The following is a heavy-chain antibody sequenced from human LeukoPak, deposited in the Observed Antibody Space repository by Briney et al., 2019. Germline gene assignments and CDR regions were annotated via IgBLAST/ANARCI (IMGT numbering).Heavy chain of an antibody. CDR3: ARHKVTVVTRSHFDY. CDR1: GGSISSSSYY. J-gene: IGHJ4*02. CDR2: IYYSGST. V-gene: IGHV4-39*01. Sequence: SETLSLTCTVSGGSISSSSYYWGWIRQPPGKGLEWIGSIYYSGSTYYNPSLKSRVTISVDTSKNQFSLKLSSVTAADTAVYYCARHKVTVVTRSHFDYWGQGTLVTVSS. D-gene: IGHD4-23*01.